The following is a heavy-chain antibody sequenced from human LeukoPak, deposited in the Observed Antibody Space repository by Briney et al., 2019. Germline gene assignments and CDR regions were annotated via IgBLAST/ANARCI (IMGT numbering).Heavy chain of an antibody. J-gene: IGHJ4*02. Sequence: PSETLSLTCAVYGGSFSGYYSSGIREPPEKGREWIGEIKHRGSTNYNPSLKSRVTISVDTSKNQFSLKLSSVTAADTAVYDCARGNSMLGESNFDYWGQGTLVTVSS. CDR3: ARGNSMLGESNFDY. V-gene: IGHV4-34*01. CDR2: IKHRGST. D-gene: IGHD3-10*02. CDR1: GGSFSGYY.